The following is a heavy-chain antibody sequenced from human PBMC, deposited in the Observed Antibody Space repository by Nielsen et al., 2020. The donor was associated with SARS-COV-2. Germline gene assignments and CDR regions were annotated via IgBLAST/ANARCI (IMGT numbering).Heavy chain of an antibody. Sequence: WVGQAPGQGLEWMGGIIPIFGTANCAQKFQGRVTITADKSTSTAYMELSSLRSEDTAVYYCASGSGSYYRSYFDYWGQGTLVTVSS. D-gene: IGHD3-10*01. V-gene: IGHV1-69*06. CDR3: ASGSGSYYRSYFDY. J-gene: IGHJ4*02. CDR2: IIPIFGTA.